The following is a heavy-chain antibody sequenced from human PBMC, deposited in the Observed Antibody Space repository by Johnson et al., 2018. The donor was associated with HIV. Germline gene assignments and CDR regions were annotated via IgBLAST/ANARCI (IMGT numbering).Heavy chain of an antibody. J-gene: IGHJ3*02. CDR1: GFTFSNYW. CDR3: ARALARLDAFDI. CDR2: ISSDGSST. V-gene: IGHV3-74*02. Sequence: VQLVESGGGLVQPWGSLILSCAASGFTFSNYWMHWVRQAPGKGLVWVSRISSDGSSTYYADSVKGRFTISRDNAKNSLYLQMNSLRAEDTALYYCARALARLDAFDIWGQGTMVTVSS.